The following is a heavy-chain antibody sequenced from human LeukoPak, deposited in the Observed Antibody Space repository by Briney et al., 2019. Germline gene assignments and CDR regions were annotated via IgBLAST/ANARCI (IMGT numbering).Heavy chain of an antibody. CDR2: IWYDGSNK. D-gene: IGHD5-12*01. J-gene: IGHJ4*02. CDR3: TRELSSYGSDY. V-gene: IGHV3-33*01. CDR1: GFTFSSYG. Sequence: PGRSLRLSCAASGFTFSSYGMHWVRQAPGKGLEWVAFIWYDGSNKYYADSVKGRFTISRDNFRNTLYLQMNSLRAEDTAVYYCTRELSSYGSDYWGQGTLVTVSS.